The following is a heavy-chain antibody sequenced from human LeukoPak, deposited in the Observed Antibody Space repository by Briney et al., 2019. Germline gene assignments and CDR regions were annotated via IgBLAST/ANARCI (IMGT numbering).Heavy chain of an antibody. V-gene: IGHV3-21*01. J-gene: IGHJ4*02. CDR2: ISASGSYI. D-gene: IGHD1-1*01. CDR1: GFTFSSYA. Sequence: GGSLRLSCAAFGFTFSSYAMSWVRQAPGKGLEWVSSISASGSYIYYADSLKGRFTISRDNTKNSLFLQMNSLRAEDTAVYYCARDSPGTTASDYWGQGTLVTVSS. CDR3: ARDSPGTTASDY.